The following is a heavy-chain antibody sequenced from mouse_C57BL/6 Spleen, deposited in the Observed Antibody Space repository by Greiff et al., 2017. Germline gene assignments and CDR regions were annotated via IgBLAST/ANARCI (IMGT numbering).Heavy chain of an antibody. V-gene: IGHV1-52*01. CDR3: AGRYDYYVWYAMDY. Sequence: VQLQQPGAELVRPGSSVKLSCKASGYTFTSYWMHWVKQRPIQGLEWIGNIDPSDSETHYNQKFKDKATLTVDKSSSTAYMQLSSLTSEDSAVYYGAGRYDYYVWYAMDYWGQGTSVTVSS. CDR1: GYTFTSYW. CDR2: IDPSDSET. J-gene: IGHJ4*01. D-gene: IGHD2-4*01.